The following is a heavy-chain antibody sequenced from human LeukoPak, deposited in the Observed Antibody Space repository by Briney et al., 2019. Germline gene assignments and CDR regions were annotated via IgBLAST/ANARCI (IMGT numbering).Heavy chain of an antibody. CDR2: FGTSSTYI. CDR3: ARENYYDTSGYSFDC. Sequence: GGSLRLSCAASGFTFSGYSMNWFRQAPGKGLEWVSSFGTSSTYIYYADSVKGRFTVSRDNAKNSLYLQMNSLRDEDTAVYYCARENYYDTSGYSFDCWGQGTLVTVSS. J-gene: IGHJ4*02. V-gene: IGHV3-21*01. CDR1: GFTFSGYS. D-gene: IGHD3-22*01.